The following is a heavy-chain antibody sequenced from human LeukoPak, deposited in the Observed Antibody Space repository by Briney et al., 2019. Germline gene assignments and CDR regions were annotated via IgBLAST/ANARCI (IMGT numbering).Heavy chain of an antibody. V-gene: IGHV3-23*01. CDR1: GFTFSSYA. Sequence: GGSLRLSCAASGFTFSSYATSWVRQAPRKGLEWVSAISGSGGSTYYADSVKGRFTISRDSSKNTLYLQMNSLRAEDTAVYYCAKDWGYGSGSSRDYWGQGTLVTVSS. CDR2: ISGSGGST. D-gene: IGHD3-10*01. J-gene: IGHJ4*02. CDR3: AKDWGYGSGSSRDY.